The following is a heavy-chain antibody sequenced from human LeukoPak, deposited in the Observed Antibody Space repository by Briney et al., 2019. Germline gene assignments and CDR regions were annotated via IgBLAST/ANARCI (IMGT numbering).Heavy chain of an antibody. CDR3: ARGFDYSRYYGMDV. V-gene: IGHV4-34*01. D-gene: IGHD4-11*01. CDR1: GGPFSEYY. J-gene: IGHJ6*02. Sequence: SETLSLTCAVYGGPFSEYYWSWVRQPPGKGLEWIGEINHSGSTNYNPSLKSRVTILLDKSKNQFSLKLSSVTAADTAVYYCARGFDYSRYYGMDVWGQGTTVTVSS. CDR2: INHSGST.